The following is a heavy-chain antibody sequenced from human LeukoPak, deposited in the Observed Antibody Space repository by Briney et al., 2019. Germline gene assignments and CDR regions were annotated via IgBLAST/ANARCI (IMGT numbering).Heavy chain of an antibody. Sequence: SETLSLTCTVSGGSISSHYWSWIRQPPGKGLEWIGYIYYSGSTNYNPSLKSRVTISVDTSKNQFSLKLSSVTAADTAAYYCARDALYYDFWSGYHPSGWFDPWGQGTLVTVSS. CDR1: GGSISSHY. V-gene: IGHV4-59*11. CDR2: IYYSGST. D-gene: IGHD3-3*01. J-gene: IGHJ5*02. CDR3: ARDALYYDFWSGYHPSGWFDP.